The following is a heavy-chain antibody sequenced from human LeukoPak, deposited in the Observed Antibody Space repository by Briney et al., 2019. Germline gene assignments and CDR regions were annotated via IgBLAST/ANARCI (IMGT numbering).Heavy chain of an antibody. J-gene: IGHJ4*02. V-gene: IGHV3-15*01. CDR2: IKSKTDGGTT. Sequence: GGPLRLSCAASGFTFSNAWMSWVRQAPGKGLEWVGRIKSKTDGGTTDYAAPVKGRFTISRDDSKNTLYLRMNSLKTEDTAVYYCTSKYSRQIDYWGQGTLVTVSS. CDR1: GFTFSNAW. D-gene: IGHD6-6*01. CDR3: TSKYSRQIDY.